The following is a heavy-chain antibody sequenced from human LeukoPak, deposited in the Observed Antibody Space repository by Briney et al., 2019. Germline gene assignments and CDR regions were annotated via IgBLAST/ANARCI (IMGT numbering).Heavy chain of an antibody. CDR1: GFTFRNHG. Sequence: PGGSLRLSCEASGFTFRNHGMHWVRQAPGKGLEWVAVIWYDGSNKEYADSVKGRFTISRDNSKNTLYLQMNSLRAEDTAVYYCARGSPEWELLADYWGQGTLVTVSS. V-gene: IGHV3-33*01. CDR2: IWYDGSNK. CDR3: ARGSPEWELLADY. D-gene: IGHD1-26*01. J-gene: IGHJ4*02.